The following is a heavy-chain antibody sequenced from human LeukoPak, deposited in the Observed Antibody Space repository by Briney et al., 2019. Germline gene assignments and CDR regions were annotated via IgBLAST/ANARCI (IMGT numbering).Heavy chain of an antibody. J-gene: IGHJ4*02. CDR2: IYSGGST. CDR1: GFTVSSNY. Sequence: GGSLRLSRAASGFTVSSNYMSWVRQAPGKGLEWVSVIYSGGSTYYADSVKGRFTISTDNSKNTLYLQMNSLRAEDTAVYYCARESANCTNGVCYTEDYFDYWGQGTLVTVSS. CDR3: ARESANCTNGVCYTEDYFDY. V-gene: IGHV3-53*05. D-gene: IGHD2-8*01.